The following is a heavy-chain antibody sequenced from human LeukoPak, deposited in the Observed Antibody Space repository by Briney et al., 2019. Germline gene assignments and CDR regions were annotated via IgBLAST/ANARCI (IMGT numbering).Heavy chain of an antibody. CDR1: EFPFTRAW. CDR3: TTCGYDRCGAFDI. V-gene: IGHV3-15*01. Sequence: PVGSPRLSCAVSEFPFTRAWMTWVRQAPGKGLEWVGRIKSKTDGGTTDYAAPVKGRFSISRDDSKNTLYLKMNSLETEDTAMYYCTTCGYDRCGAFDIWGQGTVVTVSS. CDR2: IKSKTDGGTT. D-gene: IGHD5-12*01. J-gene: IGHJ3*02.